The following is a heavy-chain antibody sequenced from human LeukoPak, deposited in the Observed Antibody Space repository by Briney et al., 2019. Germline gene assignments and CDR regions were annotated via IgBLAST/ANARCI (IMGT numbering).Heavy chain of an antibody. Sequence: SETLSLTCTVSGXSISSYYWSWIRQPPGKGLEWIGYIYYSGSTNYNPSLRSRFTISLDTSKNQFSLRLSSVTAADTAVYYCARADYTSTWYPNWFDPWGQGTLVTVSS. V-gene: IGHV4-59*01. J-gene: IGHJ5*02. D-gene: IGHD6-13*01. CDR2: IYYSGST. CDR1: GXSISSYY. CDR3: ARADYTSTWYPNWFDP.